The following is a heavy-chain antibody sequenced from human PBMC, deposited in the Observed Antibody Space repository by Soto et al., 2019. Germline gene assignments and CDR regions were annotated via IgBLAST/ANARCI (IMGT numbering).Heavy chain of an antibody. CDR2: IYYSGST. CDR3: ARRYGYSFDY. D-gene: IGHD5-18*01. V-gene: IGHV4-59*08. Sequence: SETLSLTCTVTGRSIISYYWSWIRQPPGKGLEWIGYIYYSGSTNYNPSLKSRVTISVDTSKNQLSLKLSSVTAADTAVYYCARRYGYSFDYWGQGTLVTVS. J-gene: IGHJ4*02. CDR1: GRSIISYY.